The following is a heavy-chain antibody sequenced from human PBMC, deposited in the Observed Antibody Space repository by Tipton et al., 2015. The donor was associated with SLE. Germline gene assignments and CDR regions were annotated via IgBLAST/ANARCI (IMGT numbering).Heavy chain of an antibody. J-gene: IGHJ4*02. V-gene: IGHV3-53*05. CDR3: ARDRGDYGDYAVFDY. CDR1: GFTFSAYA. D-gene: IGHD4-17*01. Sequence: SLRLSCVASGFTFSAYAMSWVRQAPGKGLEWVSVIFSGGTTYYADSVKGRFTISRDNSKNTVHLQMNSLRAEDTAVYYCARDRGDYGDYAVFDYWGQGTLVTVSS. CDR2: IFSGGTT.